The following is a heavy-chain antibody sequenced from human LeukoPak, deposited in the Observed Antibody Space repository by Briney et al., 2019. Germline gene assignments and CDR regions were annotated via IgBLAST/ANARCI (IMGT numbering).Heavy chain of an antibody. J-gene: IGHJ4*02. CDR3: ARHSYYYDSSGYYYGGYYFDY. CDR2: IYYSGST. V-gene: IGHV4-39*01. D-gene: IGHD3-22*01. CDR1: GDSIISSNFY. Sequence: SETLSLTCTVSGDSIISSNFYWGWIRQPPGKGLECIGSIYYSGSTYYNPSLKSRVTISVDMSKNQFSLKLSTVTATDTAVYYCARHSYYYDSSGYYYGGYYFDYWGQGTLVTVSS.